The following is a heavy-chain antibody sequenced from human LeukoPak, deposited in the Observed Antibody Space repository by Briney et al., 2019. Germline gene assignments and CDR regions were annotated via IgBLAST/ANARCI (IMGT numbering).Heavy chain of an antibody. CDR2: IKQDGSEK. V-gene: IGHV3-7*04. J-gene: IGHJ6*02. Sequence: SGGSLRLSCAASGFTFSSYWMSWVRQAPGKGLEWVANIKQDGSEKYYVDSVKGRFTISRDNAKNSLYLQMNSLRAEDTAVYYCARGPRSYYYYGMDVWGQGATVTVSS. CDR3: ARGPRSYYYYGMDV. CDR1: GFTFSSYW. D-gene: IGHD5-24*01.